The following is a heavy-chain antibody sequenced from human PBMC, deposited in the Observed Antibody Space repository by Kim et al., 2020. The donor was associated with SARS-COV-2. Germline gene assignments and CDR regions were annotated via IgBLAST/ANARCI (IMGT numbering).Heavy chain of an antibody. CDR1: GFTVSSNY. CDR3: ARDTIAAAATYFVY. D-gene: IGHD6-13*01. CDR2: IYSGGST. Sequence: GGSLRLSCAASGFTVSSNYMSWVRQAPGKGLEWVSVIYSGGSTYYADSVKGRFTISRDTSTNTLYLQMNSLRADDTAVYYCARDTIAAAATYFVYWGQGTLVTVSS. J-gene: IGHJ4*02. V-gene: IGHV3-53*01.